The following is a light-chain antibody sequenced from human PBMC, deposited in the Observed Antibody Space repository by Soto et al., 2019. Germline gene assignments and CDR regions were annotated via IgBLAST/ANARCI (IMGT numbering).Light chain of an antibody. CDR3: QHYGASPPMYA. J-gene: IGKJ2*01. CDR1: QSVSSTF. CDR2: GAS. Sequence: ELVLTQSPATLSLSPGERATLSCRASQSVSSTFLAWYQQNPGQAPRLLIYGASSRATGIPDRFSGSGSGTDFTLTISRLEPEDSAVYYCQHYGASPPMYAFGQGTKLEIK. V-gene: IGKV3-20*01.